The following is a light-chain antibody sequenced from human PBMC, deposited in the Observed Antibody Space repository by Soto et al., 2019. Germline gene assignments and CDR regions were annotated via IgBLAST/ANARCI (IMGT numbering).Light chain of an antibody. CDR3: QQRYSTLSIT. J-gene: IGKJ5*01. Sequence: DIVLTQSPGTLSLSPGDRATLSCRASQSDGSNYLAWYQQKPGQAPRLLIYGTSSRAAGIPDRFTGSGSGTDFTLTIRSLQPEDFATYYCQQRYSTLSITVGQGTRLEIK. V-gene: IGKV3-20*01. CDR1: QSDGSNY. CDR2: GTS.